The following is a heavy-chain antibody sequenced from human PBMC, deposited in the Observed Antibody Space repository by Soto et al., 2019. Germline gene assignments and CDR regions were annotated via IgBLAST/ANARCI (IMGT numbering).Heavy chain of an antibody. Sequence: EVQLVESGGGLVQPGRSLRVSCEVSGFIFEDFAMHWVRLVPGKGLEWVSGISWDGDTIAYADSVQGRFTVFRDNAKNSLYLQMNSLRAEDTALYYCTKGGYDLIYYFGMDVWGQGTTVTVSS. V-gene: IGHV3-9*01. CDR2: ISWDGDTI. CDR1: GFIFEDFA. CDR3: TKGGYDLIYYFGMDV. J-gene: IGHJ6*02. D-gene: IGHD5-12*01.